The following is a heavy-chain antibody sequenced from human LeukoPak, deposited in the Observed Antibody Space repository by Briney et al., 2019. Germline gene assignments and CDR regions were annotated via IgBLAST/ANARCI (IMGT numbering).Heavy chain of an antibody. CDR1: GGSISSGSYY. CDR2: IYTSGST. CDR3: ARATVTTALLDY. Sequence: SETLSLTCTVSGGSISSGSYYWSWIRQPAAKGLEWIGRIYTSGSTNYNPSLKSRVTISVDTSKNQFSLKLSSVTAADTAVYYCARATVTTALLDYWGQGTLVTVSS. V-gene: IGHV4-61*02. D-gene: IGHD4-17*01. J-gene: IGHJ4*02.